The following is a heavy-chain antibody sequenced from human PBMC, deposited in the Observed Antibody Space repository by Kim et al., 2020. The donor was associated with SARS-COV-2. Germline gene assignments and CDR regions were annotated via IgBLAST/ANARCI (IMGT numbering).Heavy chain of an antibody. CDR2: IWYDGSNK. D-gene: IGHD6-19*01. CDR1: GFTFSSYG. V-gene: IGHV3-33*01. J-gene: IGHJ4*02. CDR3: ARDRGSGWYGYFDY. Sequence: GGSLRLSCAASGFTFSSYGMHWVRQAPGKGLEWVAVIWYDGSNKYYADSVKGRFTISRDNSKNTLYLQMNSLRAEDTAVYYCARDRGSGWYGYFDYWAREPWSPSPQ.